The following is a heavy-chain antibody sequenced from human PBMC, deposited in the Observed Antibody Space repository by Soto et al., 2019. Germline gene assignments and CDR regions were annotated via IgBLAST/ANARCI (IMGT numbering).Heavy chain of an antibody. CDR3: ARGHHSMDV. J-gene: IGHJ6*02. Sequence: PGGSLRLSCAASGFTFSDHYMTWIRQAPGKGLEWISYINPSGTYTHYADSVKGRFTISRDNAEKSLYLHMNSLRTEDTALYYCARGHHSMDVWGQGATVTVSS. CDR1: GFTFSDHY. V-gene: IGHV3-11*06. CDR2: INPSGTYT.